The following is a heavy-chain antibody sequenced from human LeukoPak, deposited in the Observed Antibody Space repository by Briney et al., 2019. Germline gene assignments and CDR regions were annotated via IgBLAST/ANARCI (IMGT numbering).Heavy chain of an antibody. Sequence: GSLRLSCAASGFTSSSYWMSWVRQAPGKGLEWVANIKQDGSEKHYVDSVKGRFTISRDNAKNSLYLQMNSLRAEDTAVYYCARDHLAITMVRGVYYYYYMDVWGKGTTVTVSS. D-gene: IGHD3-10*01. J-gene: IGHJ6*03. CDR3: ARDHLAITMVRGVYYYYYMDV. CDR2: IKQDGSEK. V-gene: IGHV3-7*01. CDR1: GFTSSSYW.